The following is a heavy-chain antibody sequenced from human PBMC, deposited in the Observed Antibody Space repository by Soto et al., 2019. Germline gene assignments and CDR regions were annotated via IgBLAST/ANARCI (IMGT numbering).Heavy chain of an antibody. Sequence: QVQLVQSGAEVKKPGASVKVSCKASGYTFTSYYMHWVRQAPRQGLKWMGIINPSGGSTSYAQKFQGRVTMTRDTSTSTVDMELSSLRSEDTAVYYCAREGSPCTIFGVALPPYYGMDVWGQGTTVTVSS. V-gene: IGHV1-46*01. CDR2: INPSGGST. J-gene: IGHJ6*02. CDR1: GYTFTSYY. CDR3: AREGSPCTIFGVALPPYYGMDV. D-gene: IGHD3-3*01.